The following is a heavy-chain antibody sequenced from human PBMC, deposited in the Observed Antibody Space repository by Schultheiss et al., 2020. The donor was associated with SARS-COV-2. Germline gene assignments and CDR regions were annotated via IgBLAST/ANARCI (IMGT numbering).Heavy chain of an antibody. V-gene: IGHV1-18*01. CDR1: GGTFSSYA. D-gene: IGHD6-6*01. CDR2: ITAHSGNT. Sequence: ASVKVSCKASGGTFSSYAISWVRQAPGQGLEWMGWITAHSGNTKYSQKVQGRVTMNTNTSTSTAYMELRSLRSDDTAVYYCARMLLSSSPPFSWYLDLWGRGTLVTVS. CDR3: ARMLLSSSPPFSWYLDL. J-gene: IGHJ2*01.